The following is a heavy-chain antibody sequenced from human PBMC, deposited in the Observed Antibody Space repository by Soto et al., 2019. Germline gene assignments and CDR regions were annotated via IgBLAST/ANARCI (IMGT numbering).Heavy chain of an antibody. CDR3: ARVSGHWLVSY. CDR1: GFTFSDYY. J-gene: IGHJ4*02. D-gene: IGHD6-19*01. CDR2: ISNTGSAI. Sequence: GGSLRLSCAASGFTFSDYYMSWIRQAPGKGLEWVSYISNTGSAIYYADSVKGRFTVSRDNAKNSLYLQMNSLRAEDTAVYYCARVSGHWLVSYWGQGTLVTVSS. V-gene: IGHV3-11*01.